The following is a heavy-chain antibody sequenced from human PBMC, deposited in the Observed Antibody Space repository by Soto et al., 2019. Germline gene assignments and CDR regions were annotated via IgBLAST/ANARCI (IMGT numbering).Heavy chain of an antibody. Sequence: SVKVSCKASGGTFSSYTISWVRQAPGQGLEWMGRIIPILGIANYAQKLQGRVTMTTDTSTSTAYMELRSLRSDDTAVYYCARDSGYSSMNWGQGTLVTVSS. D-gene: IGHD6-13*01. CDR1: GGTFSSYT. CDR3: ARDSGYSSMN. J-gene: IGHJ4*02. CDR2: IIPILGIA. V-gene: IGHV1-69*04.